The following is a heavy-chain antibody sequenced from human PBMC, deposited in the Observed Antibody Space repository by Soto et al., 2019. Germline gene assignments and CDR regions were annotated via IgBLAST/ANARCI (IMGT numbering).Heavy chain of an antibody. V-gene: IGHV1-69*02. Sequence: QVQLVQSGAEVKKPGSSVQVSCKASGGTFSSYTISWVRQAPGQGLEWMGRIIPILGIANYAQKFQGRVTITADKSTSTAYMELSSLRSEDTAVYYCARVPFVVVPAANGGWFDPWGQGTLVTVSS. CDR2: IIPILGIA. CDR3: ARVPFVVVPAANGGWFDP. D-gene: IGHD2-2*01. J-gene: IGHJ5*02. CDR1: GGTFSSYT.